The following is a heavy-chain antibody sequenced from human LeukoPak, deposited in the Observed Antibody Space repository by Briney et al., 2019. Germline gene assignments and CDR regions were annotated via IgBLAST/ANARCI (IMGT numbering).Heavy chain of an antibody. Sequence: GVSLRLSCAASGFTFSSYAMSWVRQAPGKGLEWVSAIGGSGGSTYYADSVKGRFTISRDNSKNTLYLQMNSLRAEDTAVYYCAKDLARPYCSSTSCYSVTTVTTGLLGYWGQGTLVTVSS. J-gene: IGHJ4*02. CDR2: IGGSGGST. D-gene: IGHD2-2*02. CDR3: AKDLARPYCSSTSCYSVTTVTTGLLGY. V-gene: IGHV3-23*01. CDR1: GFTFSSYA.